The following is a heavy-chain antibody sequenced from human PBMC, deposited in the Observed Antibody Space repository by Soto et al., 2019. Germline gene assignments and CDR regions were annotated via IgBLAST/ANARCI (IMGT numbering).Heavy chain of an antibody. J-gene: IGHJ6*02. CDR3: AGVASFRGMDV. CDR1: GNSVSSNSAA. Sequence: QVQLQQSGPGLVKPSQTLSLTCVISGNSVSSNSAAWIWIRQSPSRGLEWLGRTYYRSKWYNDYAVSVKSRITINPATSKNQFSLHLDSVIPEDTAVYYCAGVASFRGMDVWGQGTPVTVSS. D-gene: IGHD2-21*01. V-gene: IGHV6-1*01. CDR2: TYYRSKWYN.